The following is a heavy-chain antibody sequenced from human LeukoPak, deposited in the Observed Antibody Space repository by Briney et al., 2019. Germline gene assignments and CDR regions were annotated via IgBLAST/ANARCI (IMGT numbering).Heavy chain of an antibody. J-gene: IGHJ1*01. CDR3: AKDISTDYGVFDFQH. CDR2: ISWNSGSI. Sequence: GGSPRLSCAASGFAFDDYAMHWVRQAPGKGLEWVSGISWNSGSIGYADSVKGRFTISRDNAKNSLYLQMNSLRAEDTALYYCAKDISTDYGVFDFQHWGQGTLVTVSS. D-gene: IGHD4-17*01. V-gene: IGHV3-9*01. CDR1: GFAFDDYA.